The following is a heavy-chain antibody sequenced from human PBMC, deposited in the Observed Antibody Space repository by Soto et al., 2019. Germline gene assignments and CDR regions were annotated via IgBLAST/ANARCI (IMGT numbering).Heavy chain of an antibody. CDR1: GFTFSSYG. CDR3: AKDPTFRGVYYYYGMDV. Sequence: QVQLVESGGGVAQPGRSLRLSCAASGFTFSSYGMHWVRQAPGKGLEWVAVISYDGSNKYYADSVKGRFTISRDNSKNTLYLQMNSLRAEDTAVYYCAKDPTFRGVYYYYGMDVWGQGTTVTVSS. V-gene: IGHV3-30*18. D-gene: IGHD1-26*01. CDR2: ISYDGSNK. J-gene: IGHJ6*02.